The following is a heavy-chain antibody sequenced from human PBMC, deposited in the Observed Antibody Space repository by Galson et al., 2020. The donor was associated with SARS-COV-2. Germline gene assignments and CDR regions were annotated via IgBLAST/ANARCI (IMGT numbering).Heavy chain of an antibody. J-gene: IGHJ5*02. CDR2: IYYSGST. CDR1: GGSISSSSYY. V-gene: IGHV4-39*07. Sequence: SETLSLTCTVSGGSISSSSYYWGWIRQPPGKGLEWIGSIYYSGSTYYNPSLKSRVTISVDTSKNQFSLKLSSVTAADTAVYYCARDRGIVVVPAAILYTSWFDPWGQGTLVTVSS. CDR3: ARDRGIVVVPAAILYTSWFDP. D-gene: IGHD2-2*02.